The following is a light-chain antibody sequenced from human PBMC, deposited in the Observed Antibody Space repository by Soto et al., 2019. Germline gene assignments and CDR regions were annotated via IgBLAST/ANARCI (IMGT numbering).Light chain of an antibody. Sequence: QSVLTQPPSASGTPGQRVTISCSGSSSNIGSNTVNWYQQLPGTAPKLLIYSNNQRPSGVPDRFSGSKSGTSASLAITGLQTEDEADYYCQSHDRSLSGYVFGTGTKVTVL. CDR2: SNN. J-gene: IGLJ1*01. CDR1: SSNIGSNT. V-gene: IGLV1-44*01. CDR3: QSHDRSLSGYV.